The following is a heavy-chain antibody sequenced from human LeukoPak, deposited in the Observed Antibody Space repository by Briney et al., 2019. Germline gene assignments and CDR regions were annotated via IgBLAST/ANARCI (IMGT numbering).Heavy chain of an antibody. Sequence: GGSLRLSCAASGFTFSSYDMHWVRQATGKGLEWVSAIGTAGDTYYPGSVKGRFTISRENAKNSLYLQMNSLRAGDTAVYYCAKSEYYDILTGYSPFDPWGQGTLVTVSS. CDR3: AKSEYYDILTGYSPFDP. V-gene: IGHV3-13*01. CDR2: IGTAGDT. D-gene: IGHD3-9*01. CDR1: GFTFSSYD. J-gene: IGHJ5*02.